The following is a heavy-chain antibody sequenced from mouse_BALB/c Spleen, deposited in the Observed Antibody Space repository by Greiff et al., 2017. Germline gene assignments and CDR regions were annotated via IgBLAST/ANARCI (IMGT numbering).Heavy chain of an antibody. Sequence: VKLQESGAELARPGASVKMSCKASGYTFTSYTMHWVKQRPGQGLEWIGYINPSSGYTNYNQKFKDKATLTADKSSSTAYMQLSSLTSEDSAVYYCARSLLRHPSYFDDWGQGTTLTVSS. CDR2: INPSSGYT. D-gene: IGHD1-2*01. CDR3: ARSLLRHPSYFDD. CDR1: GYTFTSYT. V-gene: IGHV1-4*01. J-gene: IGHJ2*01.